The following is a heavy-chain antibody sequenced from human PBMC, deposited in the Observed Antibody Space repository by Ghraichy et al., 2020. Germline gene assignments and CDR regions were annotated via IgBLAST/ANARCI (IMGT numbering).Heavy chain of an antibody. CDR2: VGSAGDT. CDR3: ATSHLKRDVFDI. CDR1: GFTFSSHD. J-gene: IGHJ3*02. V-gene: IGHV3-13*01. Sequence: WGSLRLSCAASGFTFSSHDIHWVRQTAGGGLEWVSAVGSAGDTYYPGSLKGRFTVSRDNAKNSSYLQMINLRAGETAVYYCATSHLKRDVFDIWGQGTLVTVSS.